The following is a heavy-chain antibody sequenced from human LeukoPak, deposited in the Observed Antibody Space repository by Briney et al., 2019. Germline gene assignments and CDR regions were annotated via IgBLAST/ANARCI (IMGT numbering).Heavy chain of an antibody. CDR2: INHSGST. CDR3: ARGPHTQRDYVFDC. V-gene: IGHV4-34*01. CDR1: GGSFSGYY. Sequence: SETLSLTCAVYGGSFSGYYWSWIRQPPGKGLEWIGEINHSGSTNYNPSLKSRVTISVDTSKNQFSLKLSSVTAADTAVYYCARGPHTQRDYVFDCWGQGTLVTVSS. D-gene: IGHD4-17*01. J-gene: IGHJ4*02.